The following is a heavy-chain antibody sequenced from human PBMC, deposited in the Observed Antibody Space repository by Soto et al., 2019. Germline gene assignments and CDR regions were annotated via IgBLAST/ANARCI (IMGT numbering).Heavy chain of an antibody. CDR2: MNPNSGNT. V-gene: IGHV1-8*01. CDR1: GYTFTSYD. D-gene: IGHD2-2*02. CDR3: ARGGYCSSTSCYMYAFDI. J-gene: IGHJ3*02. Sequence: QVQLVQSGAEVKKPGASVKVSCKASGYTFTSYDINWVRQATGQGLEWMGWMNPNSGNTGYAQKFQGRVTMTRNTSISTAYIGLSSLRSEDTAVYYCARGGYCSSTSCYMYAFDIWGQGTMVTVSS.